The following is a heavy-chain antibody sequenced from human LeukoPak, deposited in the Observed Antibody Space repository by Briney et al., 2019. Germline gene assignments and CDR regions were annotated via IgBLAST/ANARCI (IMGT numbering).Heavy chain of an antibody. V-gene: IGHV1-18*04. CDR3: ARAIWFGELPLDY. Sequence: ASVKVSCKASGYTFISYGVSWVRQAPGQGLEWLGWISAYTGHTNYAQKFQDRVIMTTDTSTSTVYMELGSLRSDDTAVYYCARAIWFGELPLDYWGQGTLVSVSS. CDR2: ISAYTGHT. CDR1: GYTFISYG. D-gene: IGHD3-10*01. J-gene: IGHJ4*02.